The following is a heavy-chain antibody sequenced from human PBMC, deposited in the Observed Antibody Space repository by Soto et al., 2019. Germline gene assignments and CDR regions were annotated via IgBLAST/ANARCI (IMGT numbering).Heavy chain of an antibody. D-gene: IGHD6-13*01. J-gene: IGHJ4*02. CDR1: GFTFSSYG. CDR2: ISYDGSNK. CDR3: AKESVIAAAAIDY. V-gene: IGHV3-30*18. Sequence: QVQLVESGGGVVQPGRSLRLSCAASGFTFSSYGMHWVRQAPGKGLEWVAVISYDGSNKYYADSVKGRFTISRDNSKNTLYLQMNSLRAEDTAVYYCAKESVIAAAAIDYWGQGTLVTVSS.